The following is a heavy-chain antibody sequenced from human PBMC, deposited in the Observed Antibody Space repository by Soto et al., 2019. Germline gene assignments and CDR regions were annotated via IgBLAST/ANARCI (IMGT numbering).Heavy chain of an antibody. CDR1: GFTFSSYG. V-gene: IGHV3-30*18. D-gene: IGHD1-1*01. CDR2: ISYDGSNK. CDR3: ANGLEIRWTNLGNY. Sequence: GGSLRLSCAASGFTFSSYGMHWVRQAPGKGLEWVAVISYDGSNKYYADSVKGRFTISRDNSKNTLYLQMNSLRAEDTAVYYCANGLEIRWTNLGNYLGQGTLVTVSS. J-gene: IGHJ4*02.